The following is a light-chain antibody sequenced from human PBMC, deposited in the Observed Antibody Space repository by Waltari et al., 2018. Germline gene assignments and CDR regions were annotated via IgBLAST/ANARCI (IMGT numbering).Light chain of an antibody. Sequence: DIQLTQSPSFLSASVGDRVTITCRASQGISSYLAWYQQKPGQAPNLLIYAASTLLSGVPSSFSVSGSGTEFTLPIRSLQPEDFATYYCQQLNDYPITFGQGTRLEIK. V-gene: IGKV1-9*01. CDR1: QGISSY. J-gene: IGKJ5*01. CDR2: AAS. CDR3: QQLNDYPIT.